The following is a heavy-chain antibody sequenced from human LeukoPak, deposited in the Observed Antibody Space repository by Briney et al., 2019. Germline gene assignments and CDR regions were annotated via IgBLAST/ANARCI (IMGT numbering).Heavy chain of an antibody. CDR2: ISYDGSNK. Sequence: GGSLRLSCAASGFTFSSYAMHWVRQAPGKGLEWVAVISYDGSNKNYADSVKGRFTIFRDNSKNTLYLPMNSLRAEDTAVYYCVKSGTSSSSYYYYGMDVWGQGTTVTVSS. CDR3: VKSGTSSSSYYYYGMDV. V-gene: IGHV3-30-3*02. CDR1: GFTFSSYA. J-gene: IGHJ6*02. D-gene: IGHD6-6*01.